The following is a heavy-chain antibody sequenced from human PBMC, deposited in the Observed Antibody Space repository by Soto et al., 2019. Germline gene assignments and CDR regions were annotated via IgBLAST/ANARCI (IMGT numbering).Heavy chain of an antibody. Sequence: QVQLVQSGAEVKKPGSSVKVSCKASGGTFSRYTISWVRQAPGQGLEWMGRIIPILDIPNYAQNFQGRVTLHADKSTSTAYMELSSRRSGDTAVYYCASHFTGVLVLGASPPGGDNYGWDVWGQGTTVTVSS. J-gene: IGHJ6*02. V-gene: IGHV1-69*02. CDR3: ASHFTGVLVLGASPPGGDNYGWDV. CDR1: GGTFSRYT. CDR2: IIPILDIP. D-gene: IGHD2-15*01.